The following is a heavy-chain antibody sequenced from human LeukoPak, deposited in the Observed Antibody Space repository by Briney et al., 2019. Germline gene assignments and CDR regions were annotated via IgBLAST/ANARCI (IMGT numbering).Heavy chain of an antibody. Sequence: GGSLRLSCAASGFTLSNKDMHWVRQATGRGLEWVASLGLGGDTHYADSVEGRFTISREDAKNSLFLQMNSLRAEDTAVYYCTRGPSSGWYDGMDVWGQGTTVTVSS. J-gene: IGHJ6*02. CDR3: TRGPSSGWYDGMDV. CDR1: GFTLSNKD. D-gene: IGHD6-19*01. CDR2: LGLGGDT. V-gene: IGHV3-13*04.